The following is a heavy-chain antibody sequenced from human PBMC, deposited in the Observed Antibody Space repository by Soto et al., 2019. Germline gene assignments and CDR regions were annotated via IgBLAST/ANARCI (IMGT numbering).Heavy chain of an antibody. J-gene: IGHJ4*02. Sequence: QAQLVQSGGEVKKPGASVKVSCRASGYTFTSYRYSWGRQAPGLGLEWMGWVSAYNGDTNYAQKFQDRVTLTTDTATPTAHMELRNLASDDTAVYYCARSGAYCTSITCLFDSFWGLGTLVTVSS. D-gene: IGHD2-8*01. V-gene: IGHV1-18*01. CDR2: VSAYNGDT. CDR3: ARSGAYCTSITCLFDSF. CDR1: GYTFTSYR.